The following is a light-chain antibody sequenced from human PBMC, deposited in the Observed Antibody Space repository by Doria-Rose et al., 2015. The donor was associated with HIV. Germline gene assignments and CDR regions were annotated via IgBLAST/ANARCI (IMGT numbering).Light chain of an antibody. J-gene: IGLJ2*01. CDR3: CSYAGSSTFLV. Sequence: CTWTSIDVGGYHYVSWYQKPPGKAPKLMIYAVSKRPSGVSNRFSGSKSGNTASLTISRLQAEDEADYYCCSYAGSSTFLVFGGGTKLTVL. CDR2: AVS. V-gene: IGLV2-23*02. CDR1: SIDVGGYHY.